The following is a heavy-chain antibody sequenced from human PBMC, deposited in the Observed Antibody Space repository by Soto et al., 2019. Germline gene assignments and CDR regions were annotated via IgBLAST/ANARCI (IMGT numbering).Heavy chain of an antibody. V-gene: IGHV3-74*01. CDR1: GFTFSSRW. CDR3: ARGTQTTVTTRLFDC. Sequence: GSLRLSCAASGFTFSSRWMHWVRQAPGKGLVWVSRINSDGTTITYADSVKGRFTISRDNAKNTLYLQMNSLRAEDTAAYYCARGTQTTVTTRLFDCWGQGTLVTVSS. D-gene: IGHD4-17*01. CDR2: INSDGTTI. J-gene: IGHJ4*02.